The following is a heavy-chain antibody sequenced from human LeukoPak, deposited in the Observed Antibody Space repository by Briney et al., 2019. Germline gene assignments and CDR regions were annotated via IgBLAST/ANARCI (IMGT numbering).Heavy chain of an antibody. J-gene: IGHJ4*01. CDR3: AKDAHSGSYFDY. CDR1: GFTFSSYA. V-gene: IGHV3-23*01. Sequence: GGSLRLSCAASGFTFSSYATSWVRQAPGKGLEWVSAISGSGGSTYYADSVKGRCTISRDNSKNTLYLQMNSLRAEDTAVYYCAKDAHSGSYFDYWGQGILVTVSS. D-gene: IGHD1-26*01. CDR2: ISGSGGST.